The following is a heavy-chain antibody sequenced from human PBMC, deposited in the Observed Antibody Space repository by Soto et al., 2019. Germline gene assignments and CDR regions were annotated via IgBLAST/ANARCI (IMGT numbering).Heavy chain of an antibody. CDR1: GFTFSSYG. J-gene: IGHJ3*02. CDR2: ISYDGSNK. CDR3: AKDSLWRITMVRGLMVGTFDI. Sequence: GGSLRLSCAASGFTFSSYGMHWVRQAPGKGLEWVAVISYDGSNKYYADSVKGRFTISRDNSKNTLYLQMNSLRAEDTAVYYCAKDSLWRITMVRGLMVGTFDIWGQGTMVTVS. V-gene: IGHV3-30*18. D-gene: IGHD3-10*01.